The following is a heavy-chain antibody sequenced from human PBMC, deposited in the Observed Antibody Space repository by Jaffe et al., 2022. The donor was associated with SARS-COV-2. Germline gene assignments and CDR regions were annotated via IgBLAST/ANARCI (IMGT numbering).Heavy chain of an antibody. CDR3: ARDQVGGYYYYGMDV. Sequence: QVQLVQSGAEVKKPGSSVKVSCKASGGTFSSYTISWVRQAPGQGLEWMGRIIPILGIANYAQKFQGRVTITADKSTSTAYMELSSLRSEDTAVYYCARDQVGGYYYYGMDVWGQGTTVTVSS. J-gene: IGHJ6*02. V-gene: IGHV1-69*08. D-gene: IGHD3-16*01. CDR1: GGTFSSYT. CDR2: IIPILGIA.